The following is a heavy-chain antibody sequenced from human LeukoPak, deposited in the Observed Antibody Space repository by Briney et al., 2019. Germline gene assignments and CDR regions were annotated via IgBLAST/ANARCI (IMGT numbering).Heavy chain of an antibody. V-gene: IGHV1-2*02. CDR2: IMAVRGGT. J-gene: IGHJ4*02. D-gene: IGHD2-15*01. CDR3: ARELSINSGGTWGGN. CDR1: GHPLNGYY. Sequence: ASVTVSYMASGHPLNGYYIHGVRQAPAQGREGMAWIMAVRGGTSSAQNAQGRGTMTRDTAISTAYMGLCRLRSEETAVYYCARELSINSGGTWGGNWGQGTLVTVSS.